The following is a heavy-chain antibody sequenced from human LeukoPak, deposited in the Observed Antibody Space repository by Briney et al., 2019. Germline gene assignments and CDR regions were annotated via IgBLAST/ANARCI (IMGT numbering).Heavy chain of an antibody. CDR2: ISGSAHKI. V-gene: IGHV3-23*01. Sequence: PGGSLRLSWVASGITFSNYAVSWVSQTPEKGLDWVSVISGSAHKIRYADSVKGRFTISRDNSENIVYLQMNNLRVEDTAVYYCAGRPTGYSPGYIHWGQGTLVTVSS. D-gene: IGHD5-18*01. CDR1: GITFSNYA. J-gene: IGHJ4*02. CDR3: AGRPTGYSPGYIH.